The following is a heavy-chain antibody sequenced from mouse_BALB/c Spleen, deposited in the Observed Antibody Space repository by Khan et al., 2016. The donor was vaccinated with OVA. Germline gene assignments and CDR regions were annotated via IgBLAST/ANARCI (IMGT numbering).Heavy chain of an antibody. Sequence: KLVESGGGLVQPGGSLKLSCATSGFTFSDYYMYWVRQTPEKRLEWVAYISNGGGSTYYPDTVKGRFTISRDNAKNTMYLQMSRLKSEDTAMYYCARQLNGAMDYWGQGTSVTVSS. CDR3: ARQLNGAMDY. J-gene: IGHJ4*01. CDR1: GFTFSDYY. V-gene: IGHV5-12*02. CDR2: ISNGGGST. D-gene: IGHD1-3*01.